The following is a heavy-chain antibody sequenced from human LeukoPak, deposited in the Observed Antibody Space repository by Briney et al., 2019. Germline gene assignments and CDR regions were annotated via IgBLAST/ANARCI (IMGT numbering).Heavy chain of an antibody. CDR3: VRQMVGASFDY. V-gene: IGHV3-7*01. D-gene: IGHD1-26*01. Sequence: PGGSLRLACAASGITLSNYWMRWVRQAPGEGLEWVANIKQDGSETYYVDSVRGRFTFSRDNAENSVYLQMNSLRAEDTAVYYCVRQMVGASFDYWGQGTLVTVSS. CDR2: IKQDGSET. CDR1: GITLSNYW. J-gene: IGHJ4*02.